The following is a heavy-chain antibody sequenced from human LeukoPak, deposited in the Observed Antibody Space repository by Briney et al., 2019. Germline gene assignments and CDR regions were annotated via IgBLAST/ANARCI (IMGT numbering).Heavy chain of an antibody. CDR1: GGSISSYY. J-gene: IGHJ4*02. CDR3: ARIYGGNSPFDY. D-gene: IGHD4-23*01. CDR2: IYYSGNT. V-gene: IGHV4-59*08. Sequence: SETLSLTCTVSGGSISSYYWSWIRQPPGKGLEWIGYIYYSGNTNYNPSLKSRVTISVDTSKNQFSLKLSSVTAADTAVYYCARIYGGNSPFDYWGQGTLVTVSS.